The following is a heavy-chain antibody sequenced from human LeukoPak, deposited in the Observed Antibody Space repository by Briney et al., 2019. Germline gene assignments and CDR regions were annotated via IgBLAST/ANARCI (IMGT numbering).Heavy chain of an antibody. CDR1: GFTFSSYG. CDR2: IWYDGSNK. CDR3: AKGYGSGSYCIDY. V-gene: IGHV3-33*06. Sequence: GRSLRLSCAASGFTFSSYGMHWVRQAPGKGLEGVAVIWYDGSNKYYADSVKGRFTISRDNSKNTLYLQMNSLRAEDTAVYYCAKGYGSGSYCIDYWGQGTLVTVSS. D-gene: IGHD3-10*01. J-gene: IGHJ4*02.